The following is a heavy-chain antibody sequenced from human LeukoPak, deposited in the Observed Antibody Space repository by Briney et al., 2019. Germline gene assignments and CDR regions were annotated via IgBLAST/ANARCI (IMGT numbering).Heavy chain of an antibody. CDR1: GGSISSYY. D-gene: IGHD5-24*01. CDR3: AREMAPKSSAFDI. V-gene: IGHV4-59*01. J-gene: IGHJ3*02. Sequence: SETLSLTCTVSGGSISSYYWSWIRQPPGKGLEWIGYIYYSGSTNYNPSLKSRVTISVDTSKNQFSLKLSSVTAADTAVYYCAREMAPKSSAFDIWGQGTMITVSS. CDR2: IYYSGST.